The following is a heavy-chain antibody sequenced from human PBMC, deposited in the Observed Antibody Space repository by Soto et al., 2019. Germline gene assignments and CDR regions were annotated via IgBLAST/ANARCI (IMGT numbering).Heavy chain of an antibody. J-gene: IGHJ6*02. Sequence: DSLKVSCKASGYTFTSYYMHWVRQAPGQGLEWMGIINPSGGSTSYAQKFQGRVTMTRDTSTSTVYMELSSLRSEDTAVYYCARDLATGYYYYGMDVWGQGTTVTVYS. CDR1: GYTFTSYY. V-gene: IGHV1-46*01. CDR2: INPSGGST. D-gene: IGHD1-26*01. CDR3: ARDLATGYYYYGMDV.